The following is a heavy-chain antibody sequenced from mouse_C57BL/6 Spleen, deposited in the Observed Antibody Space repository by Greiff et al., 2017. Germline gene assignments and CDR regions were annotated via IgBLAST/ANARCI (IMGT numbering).Heavy chain of an antibody. J-gene: IGHJ4*01. CDR3: ARLYDYDGGYAMGC. Sequence: QVQLQQPGAELVRPGTSVKLSCKASGYTFTSYWMHWVKQRPGQGLEWIGVIDPSDSYTNYNQKFKGKATLTVDTSSSTAYMQLSSLTSEDSAVYYCARLYDYDGGYAMGCWGQRTSVTV. CDR1: GYTFTSYW. V-gene: IGHV1-59*01. D-gene: IGHD2-4*01. CDR2: IDPSDSYT.